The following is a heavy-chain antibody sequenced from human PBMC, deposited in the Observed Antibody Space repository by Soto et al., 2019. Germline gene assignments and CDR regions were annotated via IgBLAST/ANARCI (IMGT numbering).Heavy chain of an antibody. V-gene: IGHV4-4*02. CDR2: VFHDGNT. CDR3: ARKAWTRLDY. CDR1: GGSISTSVW. D-gene: IGHD1-1*01. J-gene: IGHJ4*02. Sequence: QLRLQESGPGLVKPSGTLSLTCTVSGGSISTSVWWTWVRLPPGKGLQWIGEVFHDGNTNYNPSLQSPLSISVDKSTSQFSLRLTSVTAADTAVYYCARKAWTRLDYWGQGALVTVSS.